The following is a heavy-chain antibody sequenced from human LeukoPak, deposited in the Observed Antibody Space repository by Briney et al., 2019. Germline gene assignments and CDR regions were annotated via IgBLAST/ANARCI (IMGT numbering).Heavy chain of an antibody. V-gene: IGHV3-48*01. J-gene: IGHJ4*02. Sequence: GGSLRLSCEASGFIFSTYSMNWVRQAPGQGLEWVSYISSSSSTIYYADSVKGRFTISRDNAKNSLSLQMNSLRAEDTAVFYCARQSRPGYFDYWGQGTLVTVSS. CDR1: GFIFSTYS. CDR3: ARQSRPGYFDY. CDR2: ISSSSSTI.